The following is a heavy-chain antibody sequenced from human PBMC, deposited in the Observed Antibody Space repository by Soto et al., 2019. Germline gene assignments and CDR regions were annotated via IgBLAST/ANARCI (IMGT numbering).Heavy chain of an antibody. CDR3: EGESGENWSYEAY. V-gene: IGHV4-4*07. D-gene: IGHD1-7*01. CDR1: GGTITSFS. J-gene: IGHJ4*02. Sequence: SETLSLTCTVSGGTITSFSWNWIRQSAGKGLEWIGRISTTGNTHYNPSLESRVTMSLDTSKNQFSLKLTSVTAADTAVYYCEGESGENWSYEAYWGQGTLVTVSS. CDR2: ISTTGNT.